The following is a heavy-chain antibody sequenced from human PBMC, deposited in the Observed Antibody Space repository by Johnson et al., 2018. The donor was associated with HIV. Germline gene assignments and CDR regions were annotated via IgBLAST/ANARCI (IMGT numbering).Heavy chain of an antibody. V-gene: IGHV3-30*04. CDR3: AVWEVGLGIDFDI. Sequence: QVQLVESGGGVVQPGRSLRLSCAASGFTFRSYTVHWVRQAPGKGLEWVALISYDGSNKNYADSVKGRFTVSRDNSKNTVYLQMNSLRDEDTAVYYCAVWEVGLGIDFDIWGQGTMVTVSS. CDR1: GFTFRSYT. D-gene: IGHD3-16*01. CDR2: ISYDGSNK. J-gene: IGHJ3*02.